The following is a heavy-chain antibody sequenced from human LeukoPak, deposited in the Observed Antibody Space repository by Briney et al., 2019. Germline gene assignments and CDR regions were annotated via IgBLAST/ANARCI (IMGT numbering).Heavy chain of an antibody. CDR1: GYTFTGYY. Sequence: GASVKVSCKASGYTFTGYYMHWVRQAPGQGLEWMGWINPNSGGTNYAQKFQGRVTMTRDTSISTAYMELSRLRSDDTAVYYCATHLNSGSYYVWVYYFDYWGQGTLVTVSS. V-gene: IGHV1-2*02. J-gene: IGHJ4*02. D-gene: IGHD1-26*01. CDR3: ATHLNSGSYYVWVYYFDY. CDR2: INPNSGGT.